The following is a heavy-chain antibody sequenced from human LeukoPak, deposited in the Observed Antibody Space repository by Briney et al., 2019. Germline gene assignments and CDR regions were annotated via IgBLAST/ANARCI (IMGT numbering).Heavy chain of an antibody. CDR3: ARTSYDYVWGSYRLFDY. Sequence: SVRLSCKASGGTFSSYAISWVRQAPGQGLEWMGGIIPIFGTANYAQKFQGRVTITADESTSTAYMELSSLRSEDTAVYYCARTSYDYVWGSYRLFDYWGQGTLVSVSS. D-gene: IGHD3-16*02. CDR2: IIPIFGTA. CDR1: GGTFSSYA. V-gene: IGHV1-69*13. J-gene: IGHJ4*02.